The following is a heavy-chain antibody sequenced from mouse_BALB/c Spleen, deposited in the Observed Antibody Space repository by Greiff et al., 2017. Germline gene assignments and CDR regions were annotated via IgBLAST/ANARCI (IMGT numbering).Heavy chain of an antibody. CDR2: ISDGGSYT. D-gene: IGHD1-1*01. CDR3: ARGIYYYGTPYAMDY. CDR1: GFTFSDYY. J-gene: IGHJ4*01. Sequence: EVQVVESGGGLVKPGGSLKLSCAASGFTFSDYYMYWVRQTPEKRLEWVATISDGGSYTYYPDSVKGRFTISRDNAKNNLYLQMSSLKSEDTAMYYCARGIYYYGTPYAMDYWGQGTSVTVSS. V-gene: IGHV5-4*02.